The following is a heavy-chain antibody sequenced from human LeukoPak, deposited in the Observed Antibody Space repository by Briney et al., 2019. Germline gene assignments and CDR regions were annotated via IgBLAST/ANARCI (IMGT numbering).Heavy chain of an antibody. V-gene: IGHV1-18*01. Sequence: ASVKVSCKASGYTFSSSGISWVRQAPGQGLEWMGWISAYNGDTNSAPKLQGRVSMTTDTSTSTAYMELRSLRSDDTAVYYCARAPMIVVVFPPRLDYWGQGTLVTVSS. CDR2: ISAYNGDT. D-gene: IGHD3-22*01. CDR1: GYTFSSSG. CDR3: ARAPMIVVVFPPRLDY. J-gene: IGHJ4*02.